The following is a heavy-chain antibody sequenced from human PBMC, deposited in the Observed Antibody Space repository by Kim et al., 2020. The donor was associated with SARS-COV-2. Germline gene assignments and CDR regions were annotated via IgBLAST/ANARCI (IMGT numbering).Heavy chain of an antibody. V-gene: IGHV3-23*01. J-gene: IGHJ4*02. D-gene: IGHD6-13*01. CDR3: AKDSIAEYYFDY. Sequence: GGSLRLSCAASGFTFSSYAMSWVRQAPGKGLEWVSAISGSGGSTYYADSVKGRFTISRDNSKNTLYLQMNSLRAEDTDVYYCAKDSIAEYYFDYWGQGTLVTVSS. CDR2: ISGSGGST. CDR1: GFTFSSYA.